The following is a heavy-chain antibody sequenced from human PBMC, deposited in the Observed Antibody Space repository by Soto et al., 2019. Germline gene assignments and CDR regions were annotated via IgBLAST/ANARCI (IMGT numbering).Heavy chain of an antibody. J-gene: IGHJ6*02. CDR1: GFTFSSYG. CDR3: ARRQDYDFWSGYDYGNGMDV. D-gene: IGHD3-3*01. Sequence: QVQLVESGGGVVQPGRSLRLSCAASGFTFSSYGMHWVRQAPGKGLEWVAVIWYDGSNKYYADSVKGRFTISRDNSKNTLYLQMNSLRAEDTAVYYCARRQDYDFWSGYDYGNGMDVWGQGTTVTVSS. V-gene: IGHV3-33*01. CDR2: IWYDGSNK.